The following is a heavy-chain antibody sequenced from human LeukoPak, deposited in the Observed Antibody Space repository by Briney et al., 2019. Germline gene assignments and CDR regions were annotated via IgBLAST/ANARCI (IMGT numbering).Heavy chain of an antibody. CDR3: ATDTVTTSYYYYYYGMDV. D-gene: IGHD4-17*01. Sequence: ASVKVSCKASGYTFTGYYMHWVRQAPGQGLEWMGWINPNSGGTNYAQKFQGWVTMTRDTSISTAYMELSRLRSDDTAVYYCATDTVTTSYYYYYYGMDVWGQGTTVTVSS. CDR2: INPNSGGT. V-gene: IGHV1-2*04. J-gene: IGHJ6*02. CDR1: GYTFTGYY.